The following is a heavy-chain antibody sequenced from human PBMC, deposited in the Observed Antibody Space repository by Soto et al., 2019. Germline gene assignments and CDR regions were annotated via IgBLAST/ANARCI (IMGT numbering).Heavy chain of an antibody. D-gene: IGHD3-16*01. CDR3: ARGGLRLTPYFDY. J-gene: IGHJ4*02. CDR1: GFTFSSYS. CDR2: ISSSSSYI. Sequence: EVQLVESGGGLVKPGGSLRLSCAASGFTFSSYSMNWVRQAPGKGLEWVSSISSSSSYIYYADSVKGRFTISRDNAKNSLYLQMNSLRAEETAVYYCARGGLRLTPYFDYGGQGTLVTVSS. V-gene: IGHV3-21*01.